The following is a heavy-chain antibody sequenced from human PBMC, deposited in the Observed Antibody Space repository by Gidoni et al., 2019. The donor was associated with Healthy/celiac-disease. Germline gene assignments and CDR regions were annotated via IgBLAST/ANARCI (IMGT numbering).Heavy chain of an antibody. CDR2: MNPNSGNT. CDR1: GYTFTSSD. V-gene: IGHV1-8*01. D-gene: IGHD3-10*01. J-gene: IGHJ2*01. Sequence: QVQLVQSGAEVKKPGASVTVSCKASGYTFTSSDINWVRQATGQGLEWMGWMNPNSGNTGYAQKFQGRVTMTRNTSISTAYMELSSLRSEDTAVYYCARVFPISDVLLWFGELLRGNNWYFDLWGRGTLVTVSS. CDR3: ARVFPISDVLLWFGELLRGNNWYFDL.